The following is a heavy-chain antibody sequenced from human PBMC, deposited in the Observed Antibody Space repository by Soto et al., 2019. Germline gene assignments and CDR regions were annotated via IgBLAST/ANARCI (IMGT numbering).Heavy chain of an antibody. J-gene: IGHJ6*04. Sequence: ASVKVSCKASGYTFTSYAMHWVRQAPGQRLEWMGWINAGNGNTKYSQKFQGRVTITRDTSASTAYMELSSLRSEDTAVYYCARSWAYSSSWAFQYGMDVRRKGXTVPTSS. D-gene: IGHD6-13*01. CDR2: INAGNGNT. V-gene: IGHV1-3*01. CDR1: GYTFTSYA. CDR3: ARSWAYSSSWAFQYGMDV.